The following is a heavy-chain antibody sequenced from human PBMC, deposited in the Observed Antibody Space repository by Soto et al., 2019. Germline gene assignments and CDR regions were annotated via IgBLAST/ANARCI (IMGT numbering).Heavy chain of an antibody. D-gene: IGHD1-20*01. CDR1: GVSITSYY. J-gene: IGHJ4*02. CDR2: VYHTGNT. Sequence: SETLSLTCSVSGVSITSYYWTWIRHPPGKGLEWVGYVYHTGNTYYNPSLKSRVTISLDTSKNQVSLRLRSVTAADTAVYYCAREQYNWKLWGQGTLVTVSS. CDR3: AREQYNWKL. V-gene: IGHV4-59*01.